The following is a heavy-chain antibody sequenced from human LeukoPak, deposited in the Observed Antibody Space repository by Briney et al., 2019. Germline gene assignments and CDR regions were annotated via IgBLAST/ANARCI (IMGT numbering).Heavy chain of an antibody. Sequence: EPGGSLRLSCAASGFTFSSYAMSWVRQAPGKGLEWVSAISGSGGSTYYADSVKGRFTISRDNSKNTLYLQMNSLRAEDTAVYYCAKGRNPGYTSDWYDYWGQGTLVTVSS. CDR2: ISGSGGST. J-gene: IGHJ4*02. D-gene: IGHD6-19*01. CDR1: GFTFSSYA. V-gene: IGHV3-23*01. CDR3: AKGRNPGYTSDWYDY.